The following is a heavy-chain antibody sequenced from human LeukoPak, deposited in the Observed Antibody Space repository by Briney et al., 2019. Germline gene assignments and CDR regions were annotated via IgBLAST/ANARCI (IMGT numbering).Heavy chain of an antibody. J-gene: IGHJ4*02. Sequence: ASVKVSCKASGYTFTGYYMHWVRQAPGQGLEWMGWINPNSGGTNYAQKFQGRVTMTRDTSISTAYVELSRLRSDDTAVYYCAREREWDYYDSSAPEDYWGQGTLVTVSS. CDR3: AREREWDYYDSSAPEDY. V-gene: IGHV1-2*02. D-gene: IGHD3-22*01. CDR1: GYTFTGYY. CDR2: INPNSGGT.